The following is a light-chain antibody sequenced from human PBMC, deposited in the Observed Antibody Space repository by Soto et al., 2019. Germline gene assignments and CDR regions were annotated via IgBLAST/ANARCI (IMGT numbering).Light chain of an antibody. CDR2: EVS. V-gene: IGLV2-14*01. CDR1: SSDVGGYNY. J-gene: IGLJ1*01. CDR3: SAYTSSTAYV. Sequence: QSALTQPASVSGSPGQSITISCTGTSSDVGGYNYVSWYQLHPGKAPKLMVYEVSNRPSGVSNRFSGSKSGNTASLTISWLQAEDEADYYCSAYTSSTAYVFGTGTKVTVL.